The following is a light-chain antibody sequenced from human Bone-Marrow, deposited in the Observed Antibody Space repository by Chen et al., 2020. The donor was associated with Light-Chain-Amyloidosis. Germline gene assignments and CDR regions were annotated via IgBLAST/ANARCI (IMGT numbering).Light chain of an antibody. CDR2: EVT. CDR1: SSDVGGDNH. V-gene: IGLV2-14*01. Sequence: QSALTQPASVSGSPGQSITISCTGTSSDVGGDNHVSGYQQHPDKAPKLMIYEVTNRPSWVPDRFSGSKSDNTASLTISGLQTEGEADYFCSSYTITNTLVFGSGTRVTVL. J-gene: IGLJ1*01. CDR3: SSYTITNTLV.